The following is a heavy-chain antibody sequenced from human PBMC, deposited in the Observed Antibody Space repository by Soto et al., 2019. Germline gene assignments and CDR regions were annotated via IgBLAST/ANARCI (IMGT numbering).Heavy chain of an antibody. V-gene: IGHV4-59*01. D-gene: IGHD6-25*01. J-gene: IGHJ4*02. Sequence: PSETLSLTCSVSGVSISSYFWSWIRQAPGRGLEWIGYTYHRGSTNYSPSLKSRVAISLDTSENQFSLKVNSVTAADTAVYYCARIGGYHGPLDYWGQGXPVTVYS. CDR3: ARIGGYHGPLDY. CDR2: TYHRGST. CDR1: GVSISSYF.